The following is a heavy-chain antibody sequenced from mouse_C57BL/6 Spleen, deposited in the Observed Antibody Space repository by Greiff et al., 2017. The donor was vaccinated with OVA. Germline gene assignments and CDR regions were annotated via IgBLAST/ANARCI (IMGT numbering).Heavy chain of an antibody. D-gene: IGHD3-2*02. V-gene: IGHV1-80*01. J-gene: IGHJ4*01. CDR1: GYAFSSYW. CDR2: IYPGDGDT. Sequence: VQLQQSGAELVKPGASVKISCKASGYAFSSYWMNWVKQRPGKGLEWIGQIYPGDGDTNYNGKFKGKATLTADKSSSTASMQLSSLTSEDTAVYFCARRGAQALYAMDYWGQGTSVTVSS. CDR3: ARRGAQALYAMDY.